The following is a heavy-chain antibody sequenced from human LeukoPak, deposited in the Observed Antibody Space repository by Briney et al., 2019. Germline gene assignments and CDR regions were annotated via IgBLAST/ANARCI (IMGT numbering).Heavy chain of an antibody. CDR1: GFTFSSFP. D-gene: IGHD3-9*01. CDR2: ISHDGNNK. V-gene: IGHV3-30*04. CDR3: AKATTQVLRYFDWLLDNWFDP. Sequence: GGSLRLSCAASGFTFSSFPMHWVRQAPGKGPEWVALISHDGNNKYYVDSVKGRFTISRDNSKNTLYLRMNSLRAEDTAVYYCAKATTQVLRYFDWLLDNWFDPWGQGTLVAVSS. J-gene: IGHJ5*02.